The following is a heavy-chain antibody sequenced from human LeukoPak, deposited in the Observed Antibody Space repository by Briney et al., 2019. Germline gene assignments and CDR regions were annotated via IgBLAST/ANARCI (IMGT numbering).Heavy chain of an antibody. CDR1: GFTFSDHA. V-gene: IGHV3-30*04. J-gene: IGHJ4*02. Sequence: GGSLRLSCTASGFTFSDHAMHWVRQAPGKGLEWVTVISYHARDQFYADSVKGRFTVSRDDSRNTLYLQMNSLRAEDSAVYYCAAQPCINGICYLDYWGQGTLVTVSS. CDR2: ISYHARDQ. D-gene: IGHD2-8*01. CDR3: AAQPCINGICYLDY.